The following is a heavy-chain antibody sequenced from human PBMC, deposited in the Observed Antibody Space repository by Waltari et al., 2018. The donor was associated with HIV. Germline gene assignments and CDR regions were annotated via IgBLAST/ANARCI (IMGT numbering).Heavy chain of an antibody. CDR2: ISHNGNT. CDR1: GGSIAGYF. CDR3: ARSPGRKAVGLSP. J-gene: IGHJ5*02. V-gene: IGHV4-59*12. Sequence: QVQLQESGPGLVTPSETLSLPCSISGGSIAGYFWTWIRQPPGKRLEWIGYISHNGNTNYNPSLNGRVAFSMDTSTNMLSLIIRSVTAADTAVYFCARSPGRKAVGLSPWGQGTMVTVSS. D-gene: IGHD6-19*01.